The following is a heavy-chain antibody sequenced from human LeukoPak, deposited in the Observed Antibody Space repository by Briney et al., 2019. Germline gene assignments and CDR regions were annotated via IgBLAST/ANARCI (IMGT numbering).Heavy chain of an antibody. CDR3: AKELEPGAAAGTEFDY. Sequence: GGSLRLSCAASGFTFSSYNMHWVRQAPGKGLEWVAVMSYDGSIEYHADSVKGRFTISRDNSKNTLYLQMNSLRAEDTAVYYCAKELEPGAAAGTEFDYWGQGTLVTVSS. D-gene: IGHD6-13*01. CDR2: MSYDGSIE. J-gene: IGHJ4*02. V-gene: IGHV3-30*04. CDR1: GFTFSSYN.